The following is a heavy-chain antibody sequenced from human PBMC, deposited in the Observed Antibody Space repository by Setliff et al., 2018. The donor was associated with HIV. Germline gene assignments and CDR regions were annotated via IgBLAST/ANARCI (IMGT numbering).Heavy chain of an antibody. D-gene: IGHD3-10*01. Sequence: SETLSLTCTVSGGSISSDTYYWGWIRQPPGKGLEWIGTVYYSGSTYYNPSLKSRVTISVDTSKNHFSLRLSSVTAADTAVYYCATSAESGFGIHWGVFNIWGQGTRVTVSS. V-gene: IGHV4-39*02. CDR2: VYYSGST. CDR3: ATSAESGFGIHWGVFNI. J-gene: IGHJ3*02. CDR1: GGSISSDTYY.